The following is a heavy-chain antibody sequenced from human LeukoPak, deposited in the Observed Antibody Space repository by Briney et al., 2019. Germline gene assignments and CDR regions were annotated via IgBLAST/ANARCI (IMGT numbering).Heavy chain of an antibody. D-gene: IGHD6-13*01. Sequence: PGRSLRVSCAASGFTFSSYGMHWVRQAPGKGLEWVAVIWYDGSNKYYADSVKGRFTISRDNSKNTLYLQMNSPRAEDTAVYYCARDMQQHGVFDYWGQGTLVTVSS. CDR3: ARDMQQHGVFDY. CDR1: GFTFSSYG. CDR2: IWYDGSNK. J-gene: IGHJ4*02. V-gene: IGHV3-33*01.